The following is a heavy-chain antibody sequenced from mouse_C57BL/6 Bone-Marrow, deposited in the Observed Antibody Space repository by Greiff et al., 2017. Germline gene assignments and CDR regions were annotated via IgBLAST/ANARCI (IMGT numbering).Heavy chain of an antibody. CDR1: GFNIKDYY. V-gene: IGHV14-1*01. J-gene: IGHJ3*01. CDR3: TTPRWFGWFAD. D-gene: IGHD2-3*01. CDR2: IDPEDGDT. Sequence: EVQLQQSGAELVRPGASVKLSCTASGFNIKDYYMNWVKQRPEQGLEWIGRIDPEDGDTKYAPKFQGKAPMTADPSSNTAYLQLSSLTSEDTAVYYCTTPRWFGWFADWGQGTLVTVSA.